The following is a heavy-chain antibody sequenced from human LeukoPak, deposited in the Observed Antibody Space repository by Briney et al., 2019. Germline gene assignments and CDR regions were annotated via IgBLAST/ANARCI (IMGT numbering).Heavy chain of an antibody. CDR2: IYYSGTT. V-gene: IGHV4-59*01. CDR1: GGSISTYY. Sequence: SETLSLTCTVSGGSISTYYWNWIRQPPGKGLEWIGYIYYSGTTNYNPSLKSRVSMSVDTSKNQFSLKLSSVTAADTAVYFCARSSLAVYFDYWGQGTLVTASS. CDR3: ARSSLAVYFDY. D-gene: IGHD6-19*01. J-gene: IGHJ4*02.